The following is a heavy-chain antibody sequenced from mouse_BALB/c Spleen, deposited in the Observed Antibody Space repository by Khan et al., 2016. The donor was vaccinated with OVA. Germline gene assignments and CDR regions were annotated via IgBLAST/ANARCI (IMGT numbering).Heavy chain of an antibody. J-gene: IGHJ3*01. CDR3: ARGNYDGSSSWFVY. CDR1: GYTFSSYW. D-gene: IGHD1-1*01. V-gene: IGHV1-9*01. CDR2: ILPGSGSI. Sequence: VQLQESGAELMKPGASVKMSCKATGYTFSSYWIGWVKQRPGHGLEWIAEILPGSGSINYNEKFKGKATFTADTSSSTAYMQLSSLTSEDSAVYFCARGNYDGSSSWFVYWGQGTLVTVSA.